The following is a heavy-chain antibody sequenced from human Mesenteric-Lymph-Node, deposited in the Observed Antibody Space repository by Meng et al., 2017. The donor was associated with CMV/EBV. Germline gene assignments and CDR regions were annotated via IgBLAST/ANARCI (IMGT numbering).Heavy chain of an antibody. CDR2: IRYDGSDK. CDR3: ARVSGYCGGGSCSPDS. CDR1: GFTFSDHG. Sequence: GESLKISCAASGFTFSDHGMHWVRQTPGGGLEWVAFIRYDGSDKNDADSVKGRFTISRDNSKNTLYLQMNSLRTEDTAVYYCARVSGYCGGGSCSPDSWGQGTLVTVSS. J-gene: IGHJ4*02. V-gene: IGHV3-30*02. D-gene: IGHD2-15*01.